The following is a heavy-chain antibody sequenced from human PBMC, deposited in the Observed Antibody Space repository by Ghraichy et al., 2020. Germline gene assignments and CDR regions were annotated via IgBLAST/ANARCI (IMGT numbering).Heavy chain of an antibody. V-gene: IGHV3-53*01. Sequence: GESLNTSCAASGFTVSSNYMSWVRQAPGKGLEWVSVIYSGGSTYYADSVKGRFTISRDNSKNTLYLQMNSLRAEDTAVYYCARDPGSWNYGMDVWGQGTTVTVSS. J-gene: IGHJ6*02. CDR3: ARDPGSWNYGMDV. CDR1: GFTVSSNY. D-gene: IGHD1-14*01. CDR2: IYSGGST.